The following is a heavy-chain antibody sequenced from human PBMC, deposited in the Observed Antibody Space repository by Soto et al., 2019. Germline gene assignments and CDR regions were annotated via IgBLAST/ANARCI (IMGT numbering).Heavy chain of an antibody. CDR3: AREDCRSTSGYSAWGAGDEWFDY. Sequence: EVQLVESGGGLVQPGGSLRLSCAASGFTFSSYSMNWVRQAPGKGLEWVSYISSSSSTIYYADSVKGRFTISRDNAKNALYLQRNSLRAEDTAVYYGAREDCRSTSGYSAWGAGDEWFDYWGQGTLVTVSS. CDR1: GFTFSSYS. D-gene: IGHD2-2*01. J-gene: IGHJ4*02. V-gene: IGHV3-48*01. CDR2: ISSSSSTI.